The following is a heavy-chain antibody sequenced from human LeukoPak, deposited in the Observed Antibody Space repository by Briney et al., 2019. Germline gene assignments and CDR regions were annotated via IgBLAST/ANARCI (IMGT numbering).Heavy chain of an antibody. V-gene: IGHV5-51*01. Sequence: GEPLKISCQSSGYNFTPYWIVWVRQIPGKGLGGMGITFAGYSYTIYSPSFQGQVTVSVDKSISTAYLQWSSLKASDTAMYYCARHFHPAETTGGYFDLWGRGTLVTVSA. D-gene: IGHD4-17*01. CDR1: GYNFTPYW. CDR2: TFAGYSYT. CDR3: ARHFHPAETTGGYFDL. J-gene: IGHJ2*01.